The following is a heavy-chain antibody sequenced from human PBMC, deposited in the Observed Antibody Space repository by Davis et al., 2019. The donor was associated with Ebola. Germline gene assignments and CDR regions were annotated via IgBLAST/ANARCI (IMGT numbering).Heavy chain of an antibody. CDR1: GFTFGDYA. CDR3: TLPIQLWNDAFDI. Sequence: GESLKISCTASGFTFGDYAMSWFRQAPGKGLEWVGFIRSKAYGGTTEYAASVKGRFTISRDDSKSIAYLQMNSLKTEDTAVYYCTLPIQLWNDAFDIWGQGTMVTVSS. J-gene: IGHJ3*02. V-gene: IGHV3-49*03. CDR2: IRSKAYGGTT. D-gene: IGHD5-18*01.